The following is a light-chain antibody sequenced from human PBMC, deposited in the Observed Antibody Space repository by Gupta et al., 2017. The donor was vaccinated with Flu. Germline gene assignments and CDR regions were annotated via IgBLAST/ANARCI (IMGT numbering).Light chain of an antibody. V-gene: IGKV3-15*01. CDR1: QSVSSN. Sequence: ATLSVSPGERATLSCRASQSVSSNLAWYQQKPGQAPRLLIYGASTRATGIPARFSGTGSGTEFTLTISSLQSEDFAVYYCQQYNNWPPGTFGQGTKLEIK. CDR2: GAS. J-gene: IGKJ2*01. CDR3: QQYNNWPPGT.